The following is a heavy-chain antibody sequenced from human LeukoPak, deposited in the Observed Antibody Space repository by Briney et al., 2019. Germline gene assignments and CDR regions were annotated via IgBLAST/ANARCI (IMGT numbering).Heavy chain of an antibody. J-gene: IGHJ6*03. CDR1: GITFSSHA. CDR3: AKGGATTMRDGYNCHYYYMEV. D-gene: IGHD5-24*01. Sequence: PGGSLRLSCAASGITFSSHAMSWVRQAPGKGLEWVSLISGSGGHAYYGDSVKGRFTISRDNSTNRVYLQMNSLRPEDTAVYYCAKGGATTMRDGYNCHYYYMEVGGRETTVTVPS. CDR2: ISGSGGHA. V-gene: IGHV3-23*01.